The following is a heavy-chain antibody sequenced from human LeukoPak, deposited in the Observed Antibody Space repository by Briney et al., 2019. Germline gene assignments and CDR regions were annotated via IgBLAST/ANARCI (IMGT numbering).Heavy chain of an antibody. CDR2: ISSSSSYI. Sequence: GGSLRLSCAASGFTFNSYSMNWVRQAPGKGLEWVSSISSSSSYIYYADSVKGRFTISRDNAKNSLYLQMNSLRAEDTAVYYCARDSEPSYYYDSSGQVYWGQGTLVTVSS. V-gene: IGHV3-21*01. J-gene: IGHJ4*02. CDR1: GFTFNSYS. CDR3: ARDSEPSYYYDSSGQVY. D-gene: IGHD3-22*01.